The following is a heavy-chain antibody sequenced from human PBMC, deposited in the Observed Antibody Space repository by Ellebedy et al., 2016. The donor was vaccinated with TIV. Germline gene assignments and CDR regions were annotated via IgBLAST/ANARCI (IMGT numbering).Heavy chain of an antibody. J-gene: IGHJ4*02. CDR1: EFDLSGYW. V-gene: IGHV3-7*03. CDR3: ARLGPLIAVTTYDY. D-gene: IGHD4-17*01. Sequence: GGSLRLSCAASEFDLSGYWMSWVRQAPGKGLEWVANISQDGSERIYLDSVKGRFTIARDNAKNSQFLQMNSLRAEDTAVSFCARLGPLIAVTTYDYWGQGALVTVSS. CDR2: ISQDGSER.